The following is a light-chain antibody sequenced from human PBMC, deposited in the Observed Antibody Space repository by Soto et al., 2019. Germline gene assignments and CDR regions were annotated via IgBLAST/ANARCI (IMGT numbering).Light chain of an antibody. J-gene: IGKJ3*01. Sequence: ELVLTQSPATLSLSPGERATLSCRASQSVSSYLAWYQQKPGQAPRLLIYDASNRATGIPARFSGSGSGTDFTLTISSLEPEDFAVYYCQQRSNWPPVVFTFGPGTKVDIK. V-gene: IGKV3-11*01. CDR3: QQRSNWPPVVFT. CDR2: DAS. CDR1: QSVSSY.